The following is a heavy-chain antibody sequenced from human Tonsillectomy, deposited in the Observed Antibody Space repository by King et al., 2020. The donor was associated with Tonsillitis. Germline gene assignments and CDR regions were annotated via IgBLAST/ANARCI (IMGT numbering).Heavy chain of an antibody. D-gene: IGHD1-26*01. Sequence: VQLVESGAEVKKPGESLNISCKGSGYSFTKYWIGWVRQMPGKGLEWMGIIHPGDSDTRYSPSLQGQVTIPADKSISTAYLQWSRLKASDPAIYYCARRGIVGAHSDYWGQGTLVTVSS. CDR3: ARRGIVGAHSDY. J-gene: IGHJ4*02. V-gene: IGHV5-51*01. CDR2: IHPGDSDT. CDR1: GYSFTKYW.